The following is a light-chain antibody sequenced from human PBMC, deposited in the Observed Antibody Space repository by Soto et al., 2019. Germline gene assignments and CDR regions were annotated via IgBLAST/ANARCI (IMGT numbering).Light chain of an antibody. Sequence: QSVLTQPASVSGSPGQSITISCTGTISDVGSHNLVSWYQQQPDKAPKLIIYEVNERPSGVSSRFSGSKSGNTASLTVSGLQPDDEADYHCCSFAGSNPFPYVFGTGTKVTVL. CDR3: CSFAGSNPFPYV. J-gene: IGLJ1*01. CDR1: ISDVGSHNL. V-gene: IGLV2-23*02. CDR2: EVN.